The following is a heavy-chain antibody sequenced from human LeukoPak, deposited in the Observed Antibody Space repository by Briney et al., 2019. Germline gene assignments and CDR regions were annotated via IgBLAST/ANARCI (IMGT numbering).Heavy chain of an antibody. CDR3: AISTPPPPNYGTGPLDY. CDR2: ISGSGGST. D-gene: IGHD3-10*01. Sequence: GGSLRLSCAASGFTFSSYAMSWVRQAPGKGLEWVSAISGSGGSTYYADSVKGRFTISRDNSKSTLYLQMNSLRAEDTAVYYCAISTPPPPNYGTGPLDYWGQGTLVTVSS. V-gene: IGHV3-23*01. J-gene: IGHJ4*02. CDR1: GFTFSSYA.